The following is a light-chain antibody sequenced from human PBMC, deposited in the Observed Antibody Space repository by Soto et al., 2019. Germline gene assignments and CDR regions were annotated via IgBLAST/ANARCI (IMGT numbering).Light chain of an antibody. J-gene: IGKJ1*01. CDR2: GAS. CDR3: QQYNNWPLPT. CDR1: QSVSSN. V-gene: IGKV3-15*01. Sequence: EIVMTQSPATLSVSPGERATLSCRASQSVSSNLAWYQQKPGQAPRLLIYGASTSATGIPARFSGSGSGTEFTLTISSLQSEDFAVYYCQQYNNWPLPTFGQGTKVEIK.